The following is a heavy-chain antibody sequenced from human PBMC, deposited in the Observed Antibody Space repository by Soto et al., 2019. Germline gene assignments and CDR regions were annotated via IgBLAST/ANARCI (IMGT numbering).Heavy chain of an antibody. J-gene: IGHJ4*02. CDR3: ARAGMDYYDSSGLDY. Sequence: GGSLRLSCAASGFTFSSYAMHWGRQAPGKGLEWVAVISYDGSNKYYADSVKGRFTISRDNSKNTLYLQMNSLRAEDTAVYYCARAGMDYYDSSGLDYWGQGTLVTVSS. D-gene: IGHD3-22*01. V-gene: IGHV3-30-3*01. CDR2: ISYDGSNK. CDR1: GFTFSSYA.